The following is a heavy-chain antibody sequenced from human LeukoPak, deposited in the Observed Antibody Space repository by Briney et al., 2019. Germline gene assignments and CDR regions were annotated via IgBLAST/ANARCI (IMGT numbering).Heavy chain of an antibody. D-gene: IGHD2-21*02. CDR1: GFTFSSYA. Sequence: PGGSLRLSCEASGFTFSSYAMSWVRQAPGKGLEWVSAISGGGGSTYYADSVKGRLTISRDNSKNTLYLQMNSLRAEDTAVYYCAKGPQVTAPLDYWGQRTLVTVSS. J-gene: IGHJ4*02. CDR3: AKGPQVTAPLDY. CDR2: ISGGGGST. V-gene: IGHV3-23*01.